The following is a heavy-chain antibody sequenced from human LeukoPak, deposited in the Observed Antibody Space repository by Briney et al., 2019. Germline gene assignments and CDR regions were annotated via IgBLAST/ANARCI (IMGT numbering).Heavy chain of an antibody. CDR1: GFTFSNYG. V-gene: IGHV3-23*01. J-gene: IGHJ4*02. D-gene: IGHD3-22*01. CDR3: AKVWRGNYYDY. Sequence: GGSLRLSCAASGFTFSNYGMAWVRQAPGKGLEWVSGISDTGDSAYYADSVRGRFTISRDSSKNTLYLQMNSLRAEDTAVYYCAKVWRGNYYDYWGQGTLVTVSS. CDR2: ISDTGDSA.